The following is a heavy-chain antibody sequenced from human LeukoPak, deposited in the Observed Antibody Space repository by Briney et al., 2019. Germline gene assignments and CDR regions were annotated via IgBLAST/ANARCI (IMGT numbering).Heavy chain of an antibody. D-gene: IGHD2-21*02. CDR2: IYYSGST. CDR1: GGSISSCY. J-gene: IGHJ5*02. V-gene: IGHV4-59*08. CDR3: ARGGQPLLGNWFDP. Sequence: SETLSLTCTVSGGSISSCYWSWIRQPPGKGLEWIGYIYYSGSTNYNPSLKSRVTISVDTSKNQFSMKLSSVTAADTAVYYCARGGQPLLGNWFDPWGRGTLVTVSS.